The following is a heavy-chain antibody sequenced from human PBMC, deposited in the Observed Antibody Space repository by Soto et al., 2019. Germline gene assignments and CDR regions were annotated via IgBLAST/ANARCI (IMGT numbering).Heavy chain of an antibody. CDR1: GYTFTAYY. J-gene: IGHJ4*01. CDR3: ARSIAARRTVDY. Sequence: GASVKVSCKASGYTFTAYYMHWVRQAPGQGLEWMGWVNPNSGGTNYAQKFQGRVTMTRDTSTTTAYMELSRLRSDDTAVYYCARSIAARRTVDYWGQGTLVTVSS. D-gene: IGHD6-6*01. CDR2: VNPNSGGT. V-gene: IGHV1-2*02.